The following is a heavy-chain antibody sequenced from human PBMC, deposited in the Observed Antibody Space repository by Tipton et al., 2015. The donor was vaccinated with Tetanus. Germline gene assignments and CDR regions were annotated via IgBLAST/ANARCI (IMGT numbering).Heavy chain of an antibody. CDR1: GYSFTRYY. V-gene: IGHV1-46*01. Sequence: QVQLVQSGAEVKKPGASVKVSCKASGYSFTRYYMHWVRQAPGQGLEWMGIINPNGGSTTYAQKFQGRVTMTRDTSTSTVYMELSSLRSEDTAVYYCARDGHSATYYYFDYWGQGILVTVSS. CDR2: INPNGGST. CDR3: ARDGHSATYYYFDY. J-gene: IGHJ4*02. D-gene: IGHD5-12*01.